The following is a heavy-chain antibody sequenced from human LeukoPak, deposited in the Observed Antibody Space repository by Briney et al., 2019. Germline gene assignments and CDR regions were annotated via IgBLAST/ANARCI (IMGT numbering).Heavy chain of an antibody. J-gene: IGHJ4*02. Sequence: SETLSLTCTVSGGSISIYYWSWIRQPPGKGLEWIGYIYYSGSTNYNPSLKGRVTISVDTSKNQFSLKLSSVTAADTAVYYCARDRNYDSSGSDRGFDYWGQGTLVTVSS. V-gene: IGHV4-59*01. D-gene: IGHD3-22*01. CDR1: GGSISIYY. CDR2: IYYSGST. CDR3: ARDRNYDSSGSDRGFDY.